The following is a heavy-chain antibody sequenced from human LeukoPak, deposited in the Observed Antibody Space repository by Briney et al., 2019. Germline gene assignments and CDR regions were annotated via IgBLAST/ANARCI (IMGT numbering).Heavy chain of an antibody. D-gene: IGHD6-13*01. J-gene: IGHJ4*02. V-gene: IGHV3-30-3*01. Sequence: GGSLRLSCAASGFTFSSFAMHWVRQAPGKGLEWVAVISYDGSNKYFADSVKGRFTISRDNSKNTLYLQMNSLRAEDTAVYYCARDQMIAAAGLDYWGQGTLVTVSS. CDR3: ARDQMIAAAGLDY. CDR1: GFTFSSFA. CDR2: ISYDGSNK.